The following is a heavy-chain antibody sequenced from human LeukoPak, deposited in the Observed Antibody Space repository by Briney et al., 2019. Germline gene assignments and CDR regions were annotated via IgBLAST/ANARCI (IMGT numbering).Heavy chain of an antibody. D-gene: IGHD3-10*01. V-gene: IGHV4-39*07. Sequence: PSETLSLTCTVSGGSISSSSYYWGWIRQPPGKGLEWIGSIYYSGSTYYNPSLKSRVTISVDTSKNQFSLKLSSVTAADTAVYYCARVQHRGISWYYYGSGSYYMIDYWGQGTLVTVSS. J-gene: IGHJ4*02. CDR2: IYYSGST. CDR3: ARVQHRGISWYYYGSGSYYMIDY. CDR1: GGSISSSSYY.